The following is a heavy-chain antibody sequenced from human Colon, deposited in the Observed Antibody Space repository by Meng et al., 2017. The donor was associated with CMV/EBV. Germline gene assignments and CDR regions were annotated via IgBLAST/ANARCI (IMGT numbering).Heavy chain of an antibody. CDR3: ARHYSSSLPFQH. CDR2: ISNSGTAI. D-gene: IGHD6-13*01. J-gene: IGHJ1*01. Sequence: CAASGFPFSDFYMSWIRRAPGKGLEWISYISNSGTAIYYANSVKGRFTISRDNAKNSLSLQMSSLRADDTAVYYCARHYSSSLPFQHWGQGTLVTVSS. V-gene: IGHV3-11*01. CDR1: GFPFSDFY.